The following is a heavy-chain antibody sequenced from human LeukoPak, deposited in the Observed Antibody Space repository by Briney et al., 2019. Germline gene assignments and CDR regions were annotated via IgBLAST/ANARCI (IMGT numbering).Heavy chain of an antibody. Sequence: ASVKVSCKASGYTYTAFYMHWVRQAPGQGLEWMGRINPNSGGTKYAQKFQGRVTMTTDTSINTAYLELSRLRSDDTAVYYCARGYSSSWLDYWGQGTLVTVSS. V-gene: IGHV1-2*06. D-gene: IGHD6-13*01. CDR2: INPNSGGT. CDR1: GYTYTAFY. J-gene: IGHJ4*02. CDR3: ARGYSSSWLDY.